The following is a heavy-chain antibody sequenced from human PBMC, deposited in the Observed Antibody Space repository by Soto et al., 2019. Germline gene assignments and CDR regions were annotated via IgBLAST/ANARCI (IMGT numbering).Heavy chain of an antibody. Sequence: ASVKVSCKASGYTFTGYYMHWVRQAPGQGLEWMGWINPNSGGTNYAQKFQGRVTMTRDTSISTAYMELSRLRSDDTAVYYCAREPPYSSSWYFGYYYYGMDVWGQGTTVTVSS. CDR1: GYTFTGYY. D-gene: IGHD6-13*01. CDR2: INPNSGGT. CDR3: AREPPYSSSWYFGYYYYGMDV. J-gene: IGHJ6*02. V-gene: IGHV1-2*02.